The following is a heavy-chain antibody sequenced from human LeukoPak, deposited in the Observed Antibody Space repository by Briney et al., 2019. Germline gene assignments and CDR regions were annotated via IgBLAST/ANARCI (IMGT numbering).Heavy chain of an antibody. CDR1: GGSISSYY. D-gene: IGHD1-26*01. V-gene: IGHV4-59*01. CDR2: IYYSGST. Sequence: SETLSLTCTVSGGSISSYYWSWIRQPPGKGLEWIGYIYYSGSTNYNPSLKSRVTISVDTSKNQFSLKLSSVTAAGTAVYYCARHFRELAFDYWGQGTLVTVSS. CDR3: ARHFRELAFDY. J-gene: IGHJ4*02.